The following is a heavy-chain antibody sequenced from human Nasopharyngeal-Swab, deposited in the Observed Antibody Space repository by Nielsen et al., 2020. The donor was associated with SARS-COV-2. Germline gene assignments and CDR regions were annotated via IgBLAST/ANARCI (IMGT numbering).Heavy chain of an antibody. D-gene: IGHD5-12*01. CDR2: IIPIFGTA. J-gene: IGHJ4*02. Sequence: RQPPGKGLEWMGGIIPIFGTANYAQKIQGRVTITADESTSTAYMELSSLRSEDTAVYYCARDQRRGYSGYDHTYFDYWGQGTLVTVSS. V-gene: IGHV1-69*01. CDR3: ARDQRRGYSGYDHTYFDY.